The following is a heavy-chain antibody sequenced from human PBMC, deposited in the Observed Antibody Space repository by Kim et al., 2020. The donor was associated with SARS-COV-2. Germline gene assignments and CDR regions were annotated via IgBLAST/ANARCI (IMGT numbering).Heavy chain of an antibody. CDR3: ASQYYDFWSGYND. CDR1: GYTFTSYG. CDR2: ISAYNGNT. D-gene: IGHD3-3*01. Sequence: ASVKVSCKASGYTFTSYGISWVRQAPGQGLEWMGWISAYNGNTNYAQKLQGRVTMTTDTSTWTAYMELRSLRSDDTAVYYCASQYYDFWSGYNDWGQGTLVTFSS. J-gene: IGHJ4*02. V-gene: IGHV1-18*01.